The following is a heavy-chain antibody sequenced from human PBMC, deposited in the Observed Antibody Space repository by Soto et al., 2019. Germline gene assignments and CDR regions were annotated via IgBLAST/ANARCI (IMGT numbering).Heavy chain of an antibody. V-gene: IGHV3-11*01. J-gene: IGHJ6*03. Sequence: GGSLRLSCAASGFTFSDYYMSWIRQAPGKGLEWVSYISSSGSTIYYADSVKGRFTISRDNAKNSLYLQMNSLRAEDTAVYYCARDRGSGSYSHYYYYMDVWGKGTTVTVSS. CDR2: ISSSGSTI. D-gene: IGHD3-10*01. CDR3: ARDRGSGSYSHYYYYMDV. CDR1: GFTFSDYY.